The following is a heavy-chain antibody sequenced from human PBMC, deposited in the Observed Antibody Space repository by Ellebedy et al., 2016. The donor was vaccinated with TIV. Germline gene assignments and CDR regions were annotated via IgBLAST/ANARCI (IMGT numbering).Heavy chain of an antibody. V-gene: IGHV3-30*03. CDR2: ISYDGRNE. J-gene: IGHJ4*02. CDR1: GFTFSTYG. D-gene: IGHD4-17*01. CDR3: SRHTDYALDY. Sequence: GESLKISCAASGFTFSTYGMHWVRQAPGKGLEWVAVISYDGRNEYYADSVRGRFTISRDNSNNTLYLHMNSLRAEDTAVYYCSRHTDYALDYWGQGALVTVSS.